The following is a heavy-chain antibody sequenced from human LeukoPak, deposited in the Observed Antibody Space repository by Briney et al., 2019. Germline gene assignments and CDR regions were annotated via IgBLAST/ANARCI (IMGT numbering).Heavy chain of an antibody. J-gene: IGHJ4*02. CDR1: GYTFTGYY. D-gene: IGHD3-10*01. V-gene: IGHV1-2*02. Sequence: GASVKVSCKASGYTFTGYYIHWVRQAPGQGLEWMGWINPTSGGTSYAQKFQGRVTMTRDTSITTVYMELSRLKSDDTAVYYCARAPPYSGSGTYYAHFDYWGQGTLVTVSS. CDR2: INPTSGGT. CDR3: ARAPPYSGSGTYYAHFDY.